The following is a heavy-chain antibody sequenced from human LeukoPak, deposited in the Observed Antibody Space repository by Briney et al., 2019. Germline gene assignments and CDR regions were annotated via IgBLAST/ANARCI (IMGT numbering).Heavy chain of an antibody. J-gene: IGHJ6*03. V-gene: IGHV3-23*01. D-gene: IGHD6-19*01. CDR1: GFTFSNYA. CDR3: AKGGDSSGWIYYYYYYYMDV. Sequence: GGSLRLSCAASGFTFSNYAMSWVRQAPGKGLEWVSAISGSGGSTYYADSVKGRFTISRDNSKNTLYLQMNSLRAEDTAVYYCAKGGDSSGWIYYYYYYYMDVWGKGTTVTVSS. CDR2: ISGSGGST.